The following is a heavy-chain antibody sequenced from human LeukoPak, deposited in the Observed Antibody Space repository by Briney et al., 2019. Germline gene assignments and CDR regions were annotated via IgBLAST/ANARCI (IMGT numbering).Heavy chain of an antibody. CDR3: VTYYFDSSGPKKNY. CDR2: IYYSGGT. Sequence: PSETLSLTCTVSGGSISSTSYYWGWIRQPPGKGLEWIGSIYYSGGTYYNPSLKSRVTISVDTSKKQFSLKLSSVTAADTAVYYCVTYYFDSSGPKKNYWGQGTLVTVSS. J-gene: IGHJ4*02. D-gene: IGHD3-22*01. V-gene: IGHV4-39*07. CDR1: GGSISSTSYY.